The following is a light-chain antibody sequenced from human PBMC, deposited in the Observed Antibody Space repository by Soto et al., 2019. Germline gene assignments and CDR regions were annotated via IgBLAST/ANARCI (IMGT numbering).Light chain of an antibody. Sequence: QSALTQPRSVSGSPGQSVTISCTGTSSDVGGYNYVSWYQQHPGKAPKLMIYDVSKRPSGVPDRFSGSKSGNTASLTISGLXAEDEADXYCCSYAGSYTLVFGGGTQLTVL. CDR3: CSYAGSYTLV. CDR2: DVS. V-gene: IGLV2-11*01. J-gene: IGLJ2*01. CDR1: SSDVGGYNY.